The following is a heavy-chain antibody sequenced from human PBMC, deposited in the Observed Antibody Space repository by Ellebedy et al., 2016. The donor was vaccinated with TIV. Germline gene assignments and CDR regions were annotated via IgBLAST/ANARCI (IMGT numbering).Heavy chain of an antibody. D-gene: IGHD3-10*01. Sequence: AASVKVSCKASGYTFTSYGISWVRQAPGQGLEWMGWISAYNGNTNYARKLQGRVTMTTDTSTSTAYLELSSLDSDDTAVYYCSNGDYSDGMDVWGQGTTVTVSS. CDR1: GYTFTSYG. CDR3: SNGDYSDGMDV. CDR2: ISAYNGNT. V-gene: IGHV1-18*04. J-gene: IGHJ6*02.